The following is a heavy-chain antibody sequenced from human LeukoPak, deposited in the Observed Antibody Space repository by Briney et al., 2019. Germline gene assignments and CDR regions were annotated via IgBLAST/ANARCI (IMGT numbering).Heavy chain of an antibody. V-gene: IGHV4-39*01. D-gene: IGHD3-22*01. CDR1: GGSISSSSYY. Sequence: SQTLSLTCTVSGGSISSSSYYWGWIRQPPGKGLEWIGSIYYSGSTYYNPPLKGRVTISVDTSKNQFSLKLSSVTAADTAVYYCARHYYDSSKGGDFDYWGQGTLVTVSS. J-gene: IGHJ4*02. CDR3: ARHYYDSSKGGDFDY. CDR2: IYYSGST.